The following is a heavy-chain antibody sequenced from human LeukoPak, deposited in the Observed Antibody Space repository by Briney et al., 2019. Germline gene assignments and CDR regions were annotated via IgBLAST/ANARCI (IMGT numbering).Heavy chain of an antibody. V-gene: IGHV4-39*01. J-gene: IGHJ5*02. D-gene: IGHD2-2*01. CDR1: GGSISSSSYY. CDR3: ARPPGGFQNRFDP. Sequence: PSETLSLTCTVSGGSISSSSYYWGWIRQPPGKGLEWIGSIYYSGSTYYNPSLKSRVTISVDTSKNQFSLKLSSVTAADTAVYYRARPPGGFQNRFDPRGQGTLVTVSS. CDR2: IYYSGST.